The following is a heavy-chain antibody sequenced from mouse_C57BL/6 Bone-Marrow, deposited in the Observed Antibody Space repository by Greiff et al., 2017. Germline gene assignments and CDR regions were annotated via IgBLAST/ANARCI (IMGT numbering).Heavy chain of an antibody. Sequence: QVQLQQPGAELVKPGASVKLSCKASGYTFTSYWMHWVKQRPGQGLEWIGMIHPNSGSTNYNEKFKSKATLTVDKSSSTAYMQLSSLTSEDSAVYYCARYPLPRYYFDYWGQGTTLTVSS. J-gene: IGHJ2*01. CDR2: IHPNSGST. CDR1: GYTFTSYW. CDR3: ARYPLPRYYFDY. V-gene: IGHV1-64*01.